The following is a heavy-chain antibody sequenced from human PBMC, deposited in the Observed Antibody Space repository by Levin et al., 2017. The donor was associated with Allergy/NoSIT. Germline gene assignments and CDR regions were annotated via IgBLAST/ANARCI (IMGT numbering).Heavy chain of an antibody. D-gene: IGHD3-10*01. V-gene: IGHV3-15*01. CDR2: IKRKTDGGTI. CDR3: TTYNNSGYYFDY. J-gene: IGHJ4*02. Sequence: GGSLRLSCAASGFSFSNAWMSWARQAPGKGLEWVGRIKRKTDGGTIEYAAPVKGRFTISRDDSKNTLYLQMNSLKTEDTAVYYCTTYNNSGYYFDYWGQGTLVTVSS. CDR1: GFSFSNAW.